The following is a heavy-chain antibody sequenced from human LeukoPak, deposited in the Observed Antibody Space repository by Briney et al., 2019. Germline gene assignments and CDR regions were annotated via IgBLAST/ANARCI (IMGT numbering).Heavy chain of an antibody. Sequence: ASVKVSCKASGYTFTGYYMHWVRQAPGQGLEWMGWINPNSGGTNYAQKFQGRVTMTRDTSISTAYMELSRLRSDDTAVYYCARSASRYYDILTGYYWFDPWGQGTLVTVSS. CDR2: INPNSGGT. J-gene: IGHJ5*02. D-gene: IGHD3-9*01. CDR3: ARSASRYYDILTGYYWFDP. V-gene: IGHV1-2*02. CDR1: GYTFTGYY.